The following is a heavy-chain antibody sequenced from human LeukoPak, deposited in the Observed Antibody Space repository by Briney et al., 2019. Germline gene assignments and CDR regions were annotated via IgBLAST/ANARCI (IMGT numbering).Heavy chain of an antibody. D-gene: IGHD3-22*01. CDR1: GFTFSSYA. J-gene: IGHJ4*02. CDR2: ISGSGGST. Sequence: TGGSLRLSCAASGFTFSSYAMSWVRQAPGKGLEWVSAISGSGGSTYYADSVKGRFTISRDNSKNTLYLQMNSLRAEDTAVYYCAKDVDYDSSGYYDNYFDYWGQGTLVTVSS. CDR3: AKDVDYDSSGYYDNYFDY. V-gene: IGHV3-23*01.